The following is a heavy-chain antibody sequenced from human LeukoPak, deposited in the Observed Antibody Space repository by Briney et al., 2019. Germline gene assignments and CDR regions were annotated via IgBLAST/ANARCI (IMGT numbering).Heavy chain of an antibody. V-gene: IGHV3-15*01. CDR1: GFTFSNAW. D-gene: IGHD4-11*01. Sequence: GGSLRLSCAASGFTFSNAWMSWVRQAPGKGLEWVGRIKSKTDGGTTDYAAPVKGRFTISRDDSKNTLYLQMNSLRAEDTAVYYCANHEYSNYGRPDYWGQGTLVTVSS. CDR2: IKSKTDGGTT. CDR3: ANHEYSNYGRPDY. J-gene: IGHJ4*02.